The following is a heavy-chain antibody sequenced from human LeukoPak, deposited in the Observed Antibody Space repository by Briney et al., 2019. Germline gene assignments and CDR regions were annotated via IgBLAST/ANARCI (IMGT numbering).Heavy chain of an antibody. CDR2: INPNSGGT. CDR3: AREYYYGSGSYSRLSHHPGKEYWYFDL. CDR1: GYTFTGYY. D-gene: IGHD3-10*01. J-gene: IGHJ2*01. Sequence: ASVKVSCKASGYTFTGYYMHWGRQAPGQGLGWMGGINPNSGGTNYAQKIQGKVTMTRDTSISTAYMELSRLRSDDTAVYYCAREYYYGSGSYSRLSHHPGKEYWYFDLWGRGTLVTVSS. V-gene: IGHV1-2*02.